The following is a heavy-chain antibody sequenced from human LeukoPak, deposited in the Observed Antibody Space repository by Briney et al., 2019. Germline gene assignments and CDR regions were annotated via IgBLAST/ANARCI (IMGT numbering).Heavy chain of an antibody. CDR1: GGSISSYY. CDR2: IYYSGGT. D-gene: IGHD7-27*01. Sequence: SETLSLTCTVSGGSISSYYWSWIRQPPGKGLEWIGYIYYSGGTNYNPSLKSRVTISVDTSKNQFSLKLSSVTAADTAVYYCARDRANWGVFDYRGQGTLVTVSS. CDR3: ARDRANWGVFDY. V-gene: IGHV4-59*01. J-gene: IGHJ4*02.